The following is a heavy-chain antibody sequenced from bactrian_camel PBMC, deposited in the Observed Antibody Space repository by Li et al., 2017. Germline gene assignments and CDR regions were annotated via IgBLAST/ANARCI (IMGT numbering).Heavy chain of an antibody. CDR3: ATRGSLPCALVSSFRD. V-gene: IGHV3S6*01. D-gene: IGHD4*01. Sequence: HVQLVESGGGSVQAGGSLRLSCAASGYTFSDYCMAWFRQAPGKPREGVVVIEDDGTIKYQESVKGRFTASRAGNILYLQMNNLRPDDTAMYYCATRGSLPCALVSSFRDWGRGTQVTVS. CDR1: GYTFSDYC. CDR2: IEDDGTIK. J-gene: IGHJ4*01.